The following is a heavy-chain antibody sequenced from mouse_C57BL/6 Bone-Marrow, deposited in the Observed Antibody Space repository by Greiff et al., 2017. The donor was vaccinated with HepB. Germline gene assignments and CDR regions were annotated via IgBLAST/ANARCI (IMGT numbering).Heavy chain of an antibody. CDR2: IYPRDGST. J-gene: IGHJ4*01. D-gene: IGHD2-2*01. CDR1: GYTFTSYD. Sequence: VQLQESGPELVKPGASVKLSCKASGYTFTSYDINWVKQRPGQGLEWIGRIYPRDGSTKYNEKFKGKATLTVDTSSSTAYMELHSLTSEDAAVYFGARRGGLPRTYYAMDYWGQGTSVTVSS. V-gene: IGHV1-85*01. CDR3: ARRGGLPRTYYAMDY.